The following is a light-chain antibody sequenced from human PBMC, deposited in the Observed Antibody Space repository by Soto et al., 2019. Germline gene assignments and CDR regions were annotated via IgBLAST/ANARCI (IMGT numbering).Light chain of an antibody. CDR3: QQYGNSPQT. V-gene: IGKV3-20*01. CDR1: QSARSS. J-gene: IGKJ1*01. Sequence: EIVFTQSAGTLSLSPGERGTLSCRASQSARSSLGWYQQKPGQAPRLLIYAASSRATGTPDRFSGSGSGTDFTLTISRLEPEDFAVYYCQQYGNSPQTFGQGTKVDIK. CDR2: AAS.